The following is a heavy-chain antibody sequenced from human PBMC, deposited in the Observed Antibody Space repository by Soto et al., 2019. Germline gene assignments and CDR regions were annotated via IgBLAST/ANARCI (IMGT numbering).Heavy chain of an antibody. J-gene: IGHJ4*02. D-gene: IGHD3-10*01. Sequence: QLQLQESGPGLVRPSGTLSLTCAVSGGFTSTNNWWSWVRQPPGKGLEWIGDAYHSGSTEYNPSLKSPVSISVDKSKNQIPLKLTSATAADTAVYYCARSPPSSYYGGSGTFDYWGQGTLVTVSS. CDR1: GGFTSTNNW. V-gene: IGHV4-4*02. CDR3: ARSPPSSYYGGSGTFDY. CDR2: AYHSGST.